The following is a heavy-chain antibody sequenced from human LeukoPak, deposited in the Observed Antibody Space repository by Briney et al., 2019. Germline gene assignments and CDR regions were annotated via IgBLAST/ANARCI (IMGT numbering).Heavy chain of an antibody. V-gene: IGHV3-23*01. Sequence: GGSLRLSCAASGFTFSSYAMSWVRQAPGKGLEWVSAISGSGGSTYYADSVKGRFTISRDNSKNTLYLQMNSLRAEDTAVYYCAKDKRAKLSGYDLAFDYWGQGTLVTVSS. CDR2: ISGSGGST. D-gene: IGHD5-12*01. CDR1: GFTFSSYA. J-gene: IGHJ4*02. CDR3: AKDKRAKLSGYDLAFDY.